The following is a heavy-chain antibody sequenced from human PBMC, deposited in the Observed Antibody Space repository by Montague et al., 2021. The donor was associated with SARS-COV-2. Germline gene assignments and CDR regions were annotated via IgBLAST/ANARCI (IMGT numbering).Heavy chain of an antibody. CDR3: ARVGRQQLVRISGMDF. CDR1: GGSISSSSYY. V-gene: IGHV4-39*07. D-gene: IGHD6-13*01. Sequence: SETLSLTCTVSGGSISSSSYYWGWIRQPPGKGLEWIGGIYYSGRTYYNPSLQSRVTISVDTSKNQFSLKLSSVTAADTAVYSCARVGRQQLVRISGMDFWGQGTPVTVSS. J-gene: IGHJ6*02. CDR2: IYYSGRT.